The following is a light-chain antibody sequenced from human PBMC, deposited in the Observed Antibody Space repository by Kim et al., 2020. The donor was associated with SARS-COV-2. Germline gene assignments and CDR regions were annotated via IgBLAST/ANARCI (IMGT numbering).Light chain of an antibody. J-gene: IGKJ1*01. CDR1: QSVSSSY. Sequence: DIVLTQSPGTLSLSPGERATLSCRASQSVSSSYLAWYQQKPGQAPRLLIYGASSRATGIPDRFSGSGSGTDFTLTISRLEPEDFAVYYCQQYGSSPGTFGRGTKVDIK. V-gene: IGKV3-20*01. CDR2: GAS. CDR3: QQYGSSPGT.